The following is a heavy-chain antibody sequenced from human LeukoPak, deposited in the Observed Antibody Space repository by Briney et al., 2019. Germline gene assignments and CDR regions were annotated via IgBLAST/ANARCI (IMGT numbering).Heavy chain of an antibody. CDR3: ATCWYFDL. J-gene: IGHJ2*01. V-gene: IGHV4-59*01. Sequence: SETLSLTCTVSGGSISSYYWSWIRQPPGKGLEWIGYIYYSGSTNYNPSLKSRVTISVDTSKNQFSLKLSSVSAADTAVYYCATCWYFDLWGRGTLVTVSS. CDR1: GGSISSYY. CDR2: IYYSGST.